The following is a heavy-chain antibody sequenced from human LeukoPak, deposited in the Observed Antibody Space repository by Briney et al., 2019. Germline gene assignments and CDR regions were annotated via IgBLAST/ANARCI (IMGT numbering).Heavy chain of an antibody. D-gene: IGHD5/OR15-5a*01. CDR3: ARVVGVYYFDY. CDR1: GGSISSSY. CDR2: IYYSGST. J-gene: IGHJ4*02. Sequence: PSETLSLTCTVSGGSISSSYWTWIRQPPGKGLEWIGYIYYSGSTNYNPSLKSRVTISVDTSKNQFSLKLSSVTAADTAVYYCARVVGVYYFDYWGQGTLVTVSS. V-gene: IGHV4-59*01.